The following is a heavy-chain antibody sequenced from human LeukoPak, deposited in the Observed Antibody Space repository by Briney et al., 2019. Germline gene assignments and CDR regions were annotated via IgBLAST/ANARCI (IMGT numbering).Heavy chain of an antibody. Sequence: HPGGSLRLSCVGSGFTFSGYWMNWVRQAPGRGLEWVAKIEEDGSAKYYMDSVKGRFSIYRDNAKNSLYLQMCSLRAEDTAMYYCARAGQLNYWGQGTLVTVSS. CDR1: GFTFSGYW. J-gene: IGHJ4*02. CDR3: ARAGQLNY. V-gene: IGHV3-7*05. CDR2: IEEDGSAK. D-gene: IGHD6-13*01.